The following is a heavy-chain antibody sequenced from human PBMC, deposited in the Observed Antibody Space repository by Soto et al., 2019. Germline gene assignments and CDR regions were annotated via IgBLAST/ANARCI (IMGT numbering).Heavy chain of an antibody. V-gene: IGHV3-7*03. CDR2: IKEDGSEK. D-gene: IGHD3-16*01. J-gene: IGHJ4*02. CDR3: VRVGRVGGY. Sequence: EVQLVESGGGLVQPGGSLRLSCAASGFTFSNYWMSWVRQAPGKGLEWVANIKEDGSEKYYVDSVKGRFTISRDNAKNSLYQQMNSLRAEDTAVYYCVRVGRVGGYWGQGTLVTVSS. CDR1: GFTFSNYW.